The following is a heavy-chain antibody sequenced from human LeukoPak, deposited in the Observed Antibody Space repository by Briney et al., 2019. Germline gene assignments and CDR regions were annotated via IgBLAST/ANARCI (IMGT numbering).Heavy chain of an antibody. Sequence: SETLSLTCTVSGGSISSSSYYWSWIRQPPGKGLEWIGYIYYSGSTNYNPSLKSRVTISVDTSKNQFSLKLSSVTAADTAVYYCARCTSGGSALDVWGKGTTVTVSS. CDR2: IYYSGST. D-gene: IGHD2-15*01. CDR1: GGSISSSSYY. J-gene: IGHJ6*04. CDR3: ARCTSGGSALDV. V-gene: IGHV4-61*01.